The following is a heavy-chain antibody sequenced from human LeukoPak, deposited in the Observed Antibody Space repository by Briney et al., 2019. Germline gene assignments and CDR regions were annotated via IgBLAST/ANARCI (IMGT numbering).Heavy chain of an antibody. CDR1: ESTFRNFA. CDR2: ISFDGVTT. CDR3: AKDLGYSYEAPIDY. V-gene: IGHV3-30-3*01. Sequence: PGGSLRLSCAASESTFRNFAMHWVRQTPDKGLEWVALISFDGVTTYYADSVRGRFTISRDNSKNTLFLQMNSLRGEDTAVYYCAKDLGYSYEAPIDYWGQGTLVTVSS. D-gene: IGHD5-18*01. J-gene: IGHJ4*02.